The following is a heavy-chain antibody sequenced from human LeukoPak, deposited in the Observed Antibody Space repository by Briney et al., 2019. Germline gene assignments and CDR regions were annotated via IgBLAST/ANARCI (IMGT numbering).Heavy chain of an antibody. D-gene: IGHD3-22*01. CDR2: IYYSGST. CDR3: ARVDDSSGYYPYYFDY. V-gene: IGHV4-59*01. CDR1: GGSISSYY. Sequence: PSETLSLTCTVSGGSISSYYWSWIRQPPGKGLEWIGCIYYSGSTNYNPSLKSRVTISVDTSKNQFSLKLSSVTAADTAVYYCARVDDSSGYYPYYFDYWGQGTLVTVSS. J-gene: IGHJ4*02.